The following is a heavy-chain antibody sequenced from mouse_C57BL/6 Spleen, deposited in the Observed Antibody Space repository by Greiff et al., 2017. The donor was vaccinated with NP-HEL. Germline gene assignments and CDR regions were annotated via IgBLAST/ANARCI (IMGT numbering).Heavy chain of an antibody. Sequence: EVNLVESGGGLVQPGESLKLSCESNEYEFPSHDMSWVRKTPEKRLELVAAINSDGGSTYYPDTMERRFIISRDNTKKTLYLQMSSLRSEDTALYYCARPLSTMITTAWFAYWGQGTLVTVSA. CDR3: ARPLSTMITTAWFAY. V-gene: IGHV5-2*01. D-gene: IGHD2-4*01. CDR2: INSDGGST. CDR1: EYEFPSHD. J-gene: IGHJ3*01.